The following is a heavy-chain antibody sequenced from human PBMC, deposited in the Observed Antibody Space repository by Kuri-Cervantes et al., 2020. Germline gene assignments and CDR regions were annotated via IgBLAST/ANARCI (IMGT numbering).Heavy chain of an antibody. CDR3: ARDRSERITIFGVVTEYWYFDL. V-gene: IGHV4-59*01. J-gene: IGHJ2*01. D-gene: IGHD3-3*01. Sequence: SETLSLTCAVYGGSFSDYYWGWIRQPPGKGLEWIGYIYYSGSTNYNPSLKSRVTISVDTSKNQFSLKLSSVTAADTAVYYCARDRSERITIFGVVTEYWYFDLWGRGTLVTVSS. CDR1: GGSFSDYY. CDR2: IYYSGST.